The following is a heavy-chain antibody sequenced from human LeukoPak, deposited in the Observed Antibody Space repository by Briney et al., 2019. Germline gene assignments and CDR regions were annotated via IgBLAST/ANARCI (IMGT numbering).Heavy chain of an antibody. CDR2: ISGSGGGT. CDR3: ARDRAVHYFDY. V-gene: IGHV3-23*01. J-gene: IGHJ4*02. Sequence: HPGGSLRLSCAASGFTFSSYAVSWVRQAPGKGLEWVSAISGSGGGTYYADSVKGRFTISRDNSKNTVFLQMDSLRAEDTAVYYCARDRAVHYFDYWGQGTLVTVSS. D-gene: IGHD6-25*01. CDR1: GFTFSSYA.